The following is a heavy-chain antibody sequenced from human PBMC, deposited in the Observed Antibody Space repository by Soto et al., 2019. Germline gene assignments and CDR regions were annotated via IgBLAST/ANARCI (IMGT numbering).Heavy chain of an antibody. J-gene: IGHJ4*02. Sequence: GGSLRLSCAASGFTFRTYPMSWVRQAPGRGLEWVSTISGSGGSTYYADSVKGRFTVSRDNSKNTLYVQMNSPRVEDTAVYYCAPGEGVMVTTPLNYWGQGTLVTVSS. CDR3: APGEGVMVTTPLNY. CDR2: ISGSGGST. D-gene: IGHD5-18*01. V-gene: IGHV3-23*01. CDR1: GFTFRTYP.